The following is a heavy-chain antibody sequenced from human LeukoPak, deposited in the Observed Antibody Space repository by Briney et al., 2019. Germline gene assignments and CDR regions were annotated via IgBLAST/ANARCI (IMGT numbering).Heavy chain of an antibody. CDR2: INAGNGNT. Sequence: ASVKVSCKASGYTFTSYALHWVRQAPGQRLEWMGWINAGNGNTKYSQNFQGRVTITRDTSASTAYMELSSLRSEDTAVYYCARVYYGSGSYSHFDYWGQGTPVTVSS. CDR3: ARVYYGSGSYSHFDY. CDR1: GYTFTSYA. V-gene: IGHV1-3*01. J-gene: IGHJ4*02. D-gene: IGHD3-10*01.